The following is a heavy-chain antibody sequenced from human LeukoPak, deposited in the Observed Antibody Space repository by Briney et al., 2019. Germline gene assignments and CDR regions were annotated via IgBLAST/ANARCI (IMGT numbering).Heavy chain of an antibody. D-gene: IGHD5-18*01. J-gene: IGHJ4*02. V-gene: IGHV4-39*01. CDR2: IYYSGST. CDR1: GDSINSGEHY. CDR3: ARRRIQLWSPLDY. Sequence: SETLSLTCTVSGDSINSGEHYWGWIRQPPGKGLEWIGSIYYSGSTYYNPSLKSRVTISVDTSKNQFSLKLSSVTAADTAVYYCARRRIQLWSPLDYWGQGTLVTVSS.